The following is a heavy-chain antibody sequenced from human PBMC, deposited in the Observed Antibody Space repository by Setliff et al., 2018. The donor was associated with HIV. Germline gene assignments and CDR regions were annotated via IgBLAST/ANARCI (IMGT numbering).Heavy chain of an antibody. CDR3: ARGLEWLRN. J-gene: IGHJ4*02. Sequence: PSETLSLTCTVSGDSIRNDYWTWIRQSPEKGLEWIAYISNTGGTNYNPSLKSRVTLSLDASKNQISLKLRSVIAADTAMYYCARGLEWLRNWGQGTLVTVSS. CDR2: ISNTGGT. D-gene: IGHD5-12*01. CDR1: GDSIRNDY. V-gene: IGHV4-59*01.